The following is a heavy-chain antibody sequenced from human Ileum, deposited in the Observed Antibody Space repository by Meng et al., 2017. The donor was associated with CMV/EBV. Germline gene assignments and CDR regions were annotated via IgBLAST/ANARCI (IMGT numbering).Heavy chain of an antibody. Sequence: QVQLVQSGAEVKKPGTSVKVSCKASGATFTSCHIHWVRQAPGQGRAWLGLINGNDGAKSYAHKFKGRVSMTRDTSTRIVHMELSSLRSEDTALYYCARELSYTSALDYWGQGTLVTVSS. D-gene: IGHD2/OR15-2a*01. CDR3: ARELSYTSALDY. V-gene: IGHV1-46*01. CDR1: GATFTSCH. CDR2: INGNDGAK. J-gene: IGHJ4*02.